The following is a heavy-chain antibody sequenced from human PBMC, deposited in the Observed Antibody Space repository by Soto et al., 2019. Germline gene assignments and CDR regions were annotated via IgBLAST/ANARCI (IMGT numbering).Heavy chain of an antibody. CDR1: GFTFDEYA. CDR3: ARGLGSSWFFL. J-gene: IGHJ5*02. D-gene: IGHD6-13*01. CDR2: ISSNSSSI. V-gene: IGHV3-48*01. Sequence: PGGSLRLSCAASGFTFDEYAMHWVRQAPGKGLEWISCISSNSSSINYADSVKGRFTISRDNAKSSLYLQMTSLRVEDTAVYYCARGLGSSWFFLWGQGVLVTVSS.